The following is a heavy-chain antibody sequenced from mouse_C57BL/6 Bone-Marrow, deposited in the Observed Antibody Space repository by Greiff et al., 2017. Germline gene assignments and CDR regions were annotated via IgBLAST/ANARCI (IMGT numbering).Heavy chain of an antibody. CDR1: GYTFTSYW. CDR3: ARREWGLLFAY. CDR2: IHPNSGST. V-gene: IGHV1-64*01. J-gene: IGHJ3*01. D-gene: IGHD2-3*01. Sequence: QVQLQQPGAELVKPGASVKLSCKASGYTFTSYWMHWVKQRPGQGLEWIGMIHPNSGSTNYNEKFKSKATMTVDKSSSTAYMQLSSLTSEDSAVKYCARREWGLLFAYWGQGTLDTVSA.